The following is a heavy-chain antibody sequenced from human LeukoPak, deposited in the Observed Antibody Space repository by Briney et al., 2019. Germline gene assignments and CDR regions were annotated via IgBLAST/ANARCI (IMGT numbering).Heavy chain of an antibody. J-gene: IGHJ4*02. V-gene: IGHV3-23*01. D-gene: IGHD6-19*01. Sequence: GGSLRLSCAASGFTFSSYAMSWVRQAPGKGLEWVSAISGSGGSTYYADSVKGRFSTSRDNAKNSLYLQMNSLRAEDTAVYYCAKDIAVAGNGVDYWGQGTLVTVSS. CDR3: AKDIAVAGNGVDY. CDR2: ISGSGGST. CDR1: GFTFSSYA.